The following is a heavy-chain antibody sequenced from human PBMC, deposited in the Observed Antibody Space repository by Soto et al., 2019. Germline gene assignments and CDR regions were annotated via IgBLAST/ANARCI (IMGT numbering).Heavy chain of an antibody. CDR1: GYTFTSHS. CDR2: ISAYNGYT. J-gene: IGHJ5*02. D-gene: IGHD3-10*01. V-gene: IGHV1-18*04. CDR3: ARVGYYYGSGSYVFDP. Sequence: QVQLVQSGAEVKKPGASVKVSCKASGYTFTSHSIIWVRRAPGEGLEWVGWISAYNGYTNYAENFQGRVTMTTDASTSTAYMELRSLRSDDTAVYYCARVGYYYGSGSYVFDPWGQGTLVTV.